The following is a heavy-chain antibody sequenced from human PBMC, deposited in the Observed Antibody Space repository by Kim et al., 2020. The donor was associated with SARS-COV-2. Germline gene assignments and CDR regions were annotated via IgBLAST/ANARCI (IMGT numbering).Heavy chain of an antibody. Sequence: AEELTAALKGRFTVSREDSNNTAYLQMNSLTTGDTAVYYCTRLGTYGYFDIWGRGTLVTVSS. CDR2: AE. V-gene: IGHV3-73*01. D-gene: IGHD7-27*01. J-gene: IGHJ2*01. CDR3: TRLGTYGYFDI.